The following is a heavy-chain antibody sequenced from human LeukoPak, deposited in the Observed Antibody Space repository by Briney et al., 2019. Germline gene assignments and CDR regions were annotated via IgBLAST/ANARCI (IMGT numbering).Heavy chain of an antibody. Sequence: ASVKVSCKASGYTFTSYDINWVRQATGQGLEWMGWMNPNSGNTGYAQKFQGRVTITRNTSISIAYMELSSLRSEDTAVYYCARAGKGPAATVRWFDPWGQGTLVTVSS. CDR2: MNPNSGNT. D-gene: IGHD2-2*01. CDR1: GYTFTSYD. CDR3: ARAGKGPAATVRWFDP. V-gene: IGHV1-8*03. J-gene: IGHJ5*02.